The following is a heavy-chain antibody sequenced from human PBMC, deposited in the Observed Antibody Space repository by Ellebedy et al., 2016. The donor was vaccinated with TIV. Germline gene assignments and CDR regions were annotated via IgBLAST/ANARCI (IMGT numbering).Heavy chain of an antibody. CDR2: ISTRSTSS. J-gene: IGHJ4*02. V-gene: IGHV3-11*03. D-gene: IGHD5-12*01. CDR3: ARAWGYSGLLDY. CDR1: GFTFSDHS. Sequence: GESLKISCKASGFTFSDHSMNWLRQAPGKGLEWIAYISTRSTSSKYADSVKGRFTVSRDDAENSLDLQMDRLRVDDTATYYCARAWGYSGLLDYWGQGTLVAVSS.